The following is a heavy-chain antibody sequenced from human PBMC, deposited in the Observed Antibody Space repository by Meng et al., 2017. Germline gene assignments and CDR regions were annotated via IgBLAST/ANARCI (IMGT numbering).Heavy chain of an antibody. Sequence: GESLKISCTASGFTFGDYAMSWVRQAPGKGLEWVGFIRSKAYGGTTEYAASVKGRFTISRDDSKSIDYLQMNSLKTEDTAVYYCTRDPLSGWYIPDAFDIWGQGTMVTVSS. V-gene: IGHV3-49*04. CDR2: IRSKAYGGTT. CDR3: TRDPLSGWYIPDAFDI. D-gene: IGHD6-19*01. CDR1: GFTFGDYA. J-gene: IGHJ3*02.